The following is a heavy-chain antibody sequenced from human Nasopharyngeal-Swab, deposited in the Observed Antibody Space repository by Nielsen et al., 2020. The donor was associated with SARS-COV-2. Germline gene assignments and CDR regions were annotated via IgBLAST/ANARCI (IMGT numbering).Heavy chain of an antibody. CDR1: GFTFINAW. CDR3: AKANTRDFDY. CDR2: ISGGGDST. V-gene: IGHV3-23*01. J-gene: IGHJ4*02. Sequence: GESLKISCAASGFTFINAWMNWVRQAPGKGLEWVSGISGGGDSTHYADSVKGRFTISRDNSRKTLYLQMNSLRAEDTAVYHCAKANTRDFDYWGQGTLVTVSS.